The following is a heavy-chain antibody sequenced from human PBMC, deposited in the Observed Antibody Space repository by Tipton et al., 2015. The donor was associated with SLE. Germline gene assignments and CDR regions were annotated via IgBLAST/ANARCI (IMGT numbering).Heavy chain of an antibody. J-gene: IGHJ3*02. D-gene: IGHD1-26*01. Sequence: TLSLTCTVSGFYISSGFNWGRIRQAPGKGLEWIGIIYHTGTTKYSPSLQRRVAISVDTSRNQFSLKLNSLTAADTAVYYCARHEAYSGSSPFDIWGHGTMVTVSS. CDR2: IYHTGTT. V-gene: IGHV4-38-2*02. CDR1: GFYISSGFN. CDR3: ARHEAYSGSSPFDI.